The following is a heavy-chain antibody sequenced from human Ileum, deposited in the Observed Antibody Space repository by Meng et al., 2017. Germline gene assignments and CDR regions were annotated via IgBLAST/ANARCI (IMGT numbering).Heavy chain of an antibody. D-gene: IGHD4-23*01. CDR3: AANSGKKMHS. V-gene: IGHV4-4*02. CDR1: GDSISTTNW. CDR2: IYHSGLV. Sequence: QVQLQESGPGLVKPSGTLSLTCAGSGDSISTTNWWNWVRQPPGEGLEWIGEIYHSGLVNYNLSLKSRVTLSIDKSKNQFSLKLISVTAADTGVYYCAANSGKKMHSWGQGTLVTVSS. J-gene: IGHJ4*02.